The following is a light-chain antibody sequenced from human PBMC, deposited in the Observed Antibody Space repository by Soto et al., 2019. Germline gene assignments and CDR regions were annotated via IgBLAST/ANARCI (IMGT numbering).Light chain of an antibody. J-gene: IGKJ1*01. CDR1: QSVSSRF. Sequence: EIVLTQSPGTLSLSPGERATLSCRASQSVSSRFLAWYQQKPGQAPRVLIYGASSRATGITDRFSGSGSGTDFTLIISRLEPEDVAMYYCQQYDSSRTFGQGTKVEMK. CDR3: QQYDSSRT. CDR2: GAS. V-gene: IGKV3-20*01.